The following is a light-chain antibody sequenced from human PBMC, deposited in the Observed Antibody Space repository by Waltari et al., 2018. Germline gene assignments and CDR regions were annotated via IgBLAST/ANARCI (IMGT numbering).Light chain of an antibody. CDR2: RNT. Sequence: SYELTQPLSVSVALGQTARISCAGNNNGHKNVHWYQPKPGQAPVSVIYRNTNWPSEIPERISASTSGNTATLTISRAQAGDEGGYYCQVWDSNIWVFGGGTKLTVL. J-gene: IGLJ3*02. CDR1: NNGHKN. V-gene: IGLV3-9*01. CDR3: QVWDSNIWV.